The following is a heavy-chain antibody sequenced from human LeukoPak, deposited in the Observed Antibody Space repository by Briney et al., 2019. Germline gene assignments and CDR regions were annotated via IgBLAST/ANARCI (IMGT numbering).Heavy chain of an antibody. Sequence: GGSLRLSCAASGFTFSSYGMNWVRQAPGKGLEWVSSISSSSSYIYYADSVKGRFTISRDNAKNSLYLQMNSLRAEDTAVYYCARGSKGYDYGDLFDYWGQGTLVTVSS. V-gene: IGHV3-21*01. D-gene: IGHD4-17*01. CDR3: ARGSKGYDYGDLFDY. J-gene: IGHJ4*02. CDR1: GFTFSSYG. CDR2: ISSSSSYI.